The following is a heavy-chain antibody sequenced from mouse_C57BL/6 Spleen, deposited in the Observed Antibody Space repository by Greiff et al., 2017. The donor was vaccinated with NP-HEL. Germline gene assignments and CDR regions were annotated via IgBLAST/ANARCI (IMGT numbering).Heavy chain of an antibody. CDR3: TRYSNYVDY. J-gene: IGHJ2*01. D-gene: IGHD2-5*01. Sequence: VQLKESGAELVRPGASVTLSCKASGYTFTDYEMHWVKQTPVHGLAWIGAIDPETGGTAYNQKFKGKAILTADKSSSTAYMELRSLTSEDSAVYYCTRYSNYVDYWGQGTTLTVSS. V-gene: IGHV1-15*01. CDR2: IDPETGGT. CDR1: GYTFTDYE.